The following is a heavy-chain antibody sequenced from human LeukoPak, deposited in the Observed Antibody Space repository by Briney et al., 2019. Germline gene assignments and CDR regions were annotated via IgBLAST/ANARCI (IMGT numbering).Heavy chain of an antibody. CDR2: ICPDGTGI. Sequence: SGGSLRLSCAASGFIFSFYCMDWVRQAPGKGPMWVSRICPDGTGISYADSVKARFTTSRDNAKNTVYLQMNSLREEDTAVYYCVRDFRSADYWGQGTLVTVSS. V-gene: IGHV3-74*01. CDR3: VRDFRSADY. J-gene: IGHJ4*02. CDR1: GFIFSFYC.